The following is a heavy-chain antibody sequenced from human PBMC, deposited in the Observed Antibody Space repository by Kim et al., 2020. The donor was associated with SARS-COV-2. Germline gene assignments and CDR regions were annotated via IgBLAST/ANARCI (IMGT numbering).Heavy chain of an antibody. D-gene: IGHD3-3*01. Sequence: VKGRFTISRDDSKSIAYLQMNSLKTEDTAVYYCTRGVDDFWSGYGNWFDPWGQGTLVTVSS. V-gene: IGHV3-49*02. CDR3: TRGVDDFWSGYGNWFDP. J-gene: IGHJ5*02.